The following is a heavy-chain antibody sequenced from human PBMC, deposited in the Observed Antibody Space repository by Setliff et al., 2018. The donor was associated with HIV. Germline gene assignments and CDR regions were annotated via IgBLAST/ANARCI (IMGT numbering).Heavy chain of an antibody. Sequence: GESLKISCAGSAFTFSSHWMSWVRQAPGKGLEWVANINQDGSQKNYLDSVKGRFTISRDNAKKSVYLEMTSLRADDSAQYYCVGGIGWGFDYWGQGILVTVSS. D-gene: IGHD6-19*01. CDR1: AFTFSSHW. CDR3: VGGIGWGFDY. CDR2: INQDGSQK. V-gene: IGHV3-7*03. J-gene: IGHJ4*02.